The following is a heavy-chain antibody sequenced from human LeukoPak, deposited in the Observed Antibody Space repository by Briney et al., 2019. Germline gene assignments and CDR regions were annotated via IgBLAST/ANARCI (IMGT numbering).Heavy chain of an antibody. V-gene: IGHV3-74*01. CDR3: ARGPSIMITFGGVIAAELDY. Sequence: GGSLRLSCAASGFTFSSYWMHWVRQAPGKGLEWVSRINSDGSSTSYADSVKGRFTISRDNAKNTLYLQMNSLRAEDTAVYYCARGPSIMITFGGVIAAELDYWGQGTLVTVSS. J-gene: IGHJ4*02. D-gene: IGHD3-16*02. CDR1: GFTFSSYW. CDR2: INSDGSST.